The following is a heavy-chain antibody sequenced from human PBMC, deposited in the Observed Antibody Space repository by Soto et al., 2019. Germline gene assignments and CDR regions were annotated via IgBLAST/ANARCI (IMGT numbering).Heavy chain of an antibody. CDR3: AREIVGADWYFEH. CDR1: GGSIGTYY. V-gene: IGHV4-59*01. CDR2: IYYSGSA. Sequence: QVQLQESGPGLVKPSETLSLTCTVSGGSIGTYYWIWIRQPPGKGLAWIGYIYYSGSAKYNPSLKSRGTIPVDTSENQFSLKLSSVTAADTAVYYCAREIVGADWYFEHWGRGTLVTVSS. J-gene: IGHJ2*01. D-gene: IGHD1-26*01.